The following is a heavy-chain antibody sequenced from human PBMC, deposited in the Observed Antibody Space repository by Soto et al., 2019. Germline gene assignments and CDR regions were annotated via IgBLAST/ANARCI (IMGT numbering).Heavy chain of an antibody. CDR1: GFTFGGSA. V-gene: IGHV3-73*01. CDR2: IRSKTNSYAT. D-gene: IGHD6-19*01. J-gene: IGHJ4*02. Sequence: GSLRLSCAASGFTFGGSAMHWVRQASGKGLEWVGHIRSKTNSYATAYAESVKGRFTISRDDSMNTAYLQMNSLKTEDTAVYFCTRQTDAVQWLVVPTDYNFDYWGQGTLVTASS. CDR3: TRQTDAVQWLVVPTDYNFDY.